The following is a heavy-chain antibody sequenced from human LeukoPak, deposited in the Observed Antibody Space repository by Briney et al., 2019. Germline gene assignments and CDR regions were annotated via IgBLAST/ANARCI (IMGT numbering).Heavy chain of an antibody. Sequence: ASMKVSCKASGYTFTSYGISWVRQAPGQGLEWMGWISAYNGNTNYAQKLQGRVTMTTDTSTSTAYMELRSLRSDDTAVYYCARALHGYYYYYMDVWGKGTTVTVSS. CDR3: ARALHGYYYYYMDV. V-gene: IGHV1-18*01. CDR1: GYTFTSYG. J-gene: IGHJ6*03. CDR2: ISAYNGNT.